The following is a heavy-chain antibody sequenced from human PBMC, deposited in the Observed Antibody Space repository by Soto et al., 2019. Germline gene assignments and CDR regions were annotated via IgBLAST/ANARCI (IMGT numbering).Heavy chain of an antibody. Sequence: ASVKVSCKASGYTFTSYGISWVRQAPGQGREWMGWISAYNGNTNYAQKLQGRVTMTTDTSTSTAYMELRSLRSDDTAVYYCALPRRFYYYGMDVWGQGTTVPSP. J-gene: IGHJ6*02. V-gene: IGHV1-18*01. CDR1: GYTFTSYG. CDR3: ALPRRFYYYGMDV. CDR2: ISAYNGNT.